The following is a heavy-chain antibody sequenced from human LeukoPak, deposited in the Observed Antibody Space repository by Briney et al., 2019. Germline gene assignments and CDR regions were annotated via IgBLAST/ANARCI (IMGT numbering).Heavy chain of an antibody. CDR2: MNPNSGDT. D-gene: IGHD3-10*01. V-gene: IGHV1-8*03. Sequence: ASVKVSCKASGYTFTSYDINWVRQATGQGLEWMGWMNPNSGDTGYAQKFQGRVTITRNTSISTAYMELSSLRSEDTAVYYCARERRGFEHAFDIWGQGTMVTVSS. CDR1: GYTFTSYD. CDR3: ARERRGFEHAFDI. J-gene: IGHJ3*02.